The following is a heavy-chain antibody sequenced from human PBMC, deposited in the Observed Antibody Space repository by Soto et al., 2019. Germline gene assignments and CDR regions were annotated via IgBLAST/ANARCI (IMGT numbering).Heavy chain of an antibody. CDR2: INPNSGGT. Sequence: QVQLVQSGAEVKKPGASVKVSCKASGYTFTGYYMHWVRQAPGQGLEWMGWINPNSGGTNYAQKFQGWVTMTRDTSISTAYMELSRLRSDDTAVYYCARDSIDLGYCSGGSCYSGYYMDVWGKGTTVTVSS. D-gene: IGHD2-15*01. V-gene: IGHV1-2*04. CDR1: GYTFTGYY. J-gene: IGHJ6*03. CDR3: ARDSIDLGYCSGGSCYSGYYMDV.